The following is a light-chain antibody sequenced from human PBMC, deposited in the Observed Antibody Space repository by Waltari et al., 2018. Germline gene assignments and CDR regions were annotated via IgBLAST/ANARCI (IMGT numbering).Light chain of an antibody. CDR3: QQYNSYPWT. CDR2: KAS. CDR1: QSISSW. V-gene: IGKV1-5*03. J-gene: IGKJ1*01. Sequence: DIQMTQSPSTLSASVGDRVTITCRASQSISSWLAWYQQKPGKAPTLLIYKASSLESGVPSRFSGSGSGTEFTLTIISLQPDDFATYYCQQYNSYPWTFGQGTKVEIK.